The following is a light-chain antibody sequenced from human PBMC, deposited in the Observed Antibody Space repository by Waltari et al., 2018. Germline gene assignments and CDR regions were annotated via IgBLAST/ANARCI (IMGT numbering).Light chain of an antibody. CDR2: GAS. J-gene: IGKJ2*01. Sequence: EIVMTQSPATLSVSPGERATLSCRASQSVSSNLAWYQQKPGQAPRLLMSGASTRATGSPARSSGRGSGREFTLTISSLQSEDFAVYYCQQYNNWPPMYTFGQGTKLEIK. V-gene: IGKV3-15*01. CDR1: QSVSSN. CDR3: QQYNNWPPMYT.